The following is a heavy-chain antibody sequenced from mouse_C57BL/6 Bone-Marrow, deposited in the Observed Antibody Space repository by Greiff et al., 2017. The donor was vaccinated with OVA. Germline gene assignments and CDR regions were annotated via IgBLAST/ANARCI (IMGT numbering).Heavy chain of an antibody. V-gene: IGHV1-64*01. Sequence: QVQLQQPGAELVKPGASVKLSCKASGYTFTSYWMHWVKQRPGQGLEWIGMIHPNSGSTNYNEKFKSKATLTVDKSSSTAYMQLSSLTSEDSAVYYCARLVGQWYCDVWGTGTTVTVSS. D-gene: IGHD3-3*01. CDR2: IHPNSGST. J-gene: IGHJ1*03. CDR3: ARLVGQWYCDV. CDR1: GYTFTSYW.